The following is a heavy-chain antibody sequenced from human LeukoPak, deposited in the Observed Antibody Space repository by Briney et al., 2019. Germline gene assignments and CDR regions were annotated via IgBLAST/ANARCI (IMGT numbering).Heavy chain of an antibody. V-gene: IGHV3-21*01. CDR2: VSRSSNNI. CDR3: ARGAAAGNNYYYSTMDD. J-gene: IGHJ6*02. CDR1: GFTFSSFS. D-gene: IGHD6-13*01. Sequence: SGGSLRLSCAASGFTFSSFSMNWVRQAPGKGLEWVSSVSRSSNNIYYADRVKGRFTISRDNAKNSLYLQLNSLRAEDTAVYYCARGAAAGNNYYYSTMDDWGQGTTVTVSS.